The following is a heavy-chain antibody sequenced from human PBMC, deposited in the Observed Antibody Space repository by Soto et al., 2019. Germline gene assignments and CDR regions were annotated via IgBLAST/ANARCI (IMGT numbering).Heavy chain of an antibody. CDR2: MSYDGSNE. Sequence: QVQLVASGGGVVQPGRSLRLSCAASGFTFSHYAMHWVRQAPGKGLEWVALMSYDGSNEYYADSVKGRFTISRDNSKNTLYLKMNSLRAEDTAVYYCAKDGSHNFDYWGQGTLVTVSS. CDR3: AKDGSHNFDY. V-gene: IGHV3-30*18. D-gene: IGHD1-26*01. J-gene: IGHJ4*02. CDR1: GFTFSHYA.